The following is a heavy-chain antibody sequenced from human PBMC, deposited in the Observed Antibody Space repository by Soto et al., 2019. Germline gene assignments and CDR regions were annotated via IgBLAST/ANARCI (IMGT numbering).Heavy chain of an antibody. D-gene: IGHD7-27*01. CDR2: IYYSGST. V-gene: IGHV4-39*01. CDR1: GGSISSSSYY. CDR3: ASPTGITDY. Sequence: SETLSLTCTVSGGSISSSSYYWGWIRQPPGKGLGWIGSIYYSGSTYYNPSLKSRVTISVDTSKNQFSLKLSSVTAADTAVYYCASPTGITDYWGQGTLVTVSS. J-gene: IGHJ4*02.